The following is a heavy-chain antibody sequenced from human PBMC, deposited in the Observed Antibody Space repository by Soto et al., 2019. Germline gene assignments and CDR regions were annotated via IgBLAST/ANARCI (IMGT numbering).Heavy chain of an antibody. J-gene: IGHJ6*02. D-gene: IGHD2-2*02. CDR1: GYTFTGYY. CDR2: INPNSGGT. CDR3: AREDYCSSTSCYNPLSYGMDV. Sequence: QVQLVQSGAEVKKPGASVKVSCKASGYTFTGYYMHWVRQAPGQGLEWVGWINPNSGGTNYAQKFQGRVTMTRDTSISTAYMELSRLRSDDTAVYYCAREDYCSSTSCYNPLSYGMDVWGQGTTVTVSS. V-gene: IGHV1-2*02.